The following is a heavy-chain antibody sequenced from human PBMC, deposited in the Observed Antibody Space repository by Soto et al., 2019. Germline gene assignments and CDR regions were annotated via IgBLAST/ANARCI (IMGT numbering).Heavy chain of an antibody. J-gene: IGHJ4*02. D-gene: IGHD3-16*01. V-gene: IGHV3-33*01. CDR2: IWHDGSEE. CDR3: ARDGGQWTRPACDSGFES. CDR1: GFTFNNHG. Sequence: QGHLLQSGGGVVRPGKSLTLSCEASGFTFNNHGAHWVRQAPGKGLEWVAVIWHDGSEEYYADSVKGRFTISRDNFKNNLAHRMNGLTVDDTAVDYCARDGGQWTRPACDSGFESWGQGSLVTVSS.